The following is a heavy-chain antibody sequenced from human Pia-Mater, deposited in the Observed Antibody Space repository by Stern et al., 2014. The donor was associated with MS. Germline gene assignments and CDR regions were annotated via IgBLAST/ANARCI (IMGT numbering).Heavy chain of an antibody. CDR1: GGSISSGGYY. CDR3: ARDREYCSGNSCYSGAFDI. D-gene: IGHD2-15*01. J-gene: IGHJ3*02. Sequence: DQLVESGPGLVKPSQTLSLTCTVSGGSISSGGYYWSWIRQHPGKGLEWIGYIYYSASTYYNPSLESRVTISVDTSKNQFSLKLSSVTAADTAVYYCARDREYCSGNSCYSGAFDIWGQGSMVTVSS. CDR2: IYYSAST. V-gene: IGHV4-31*03.